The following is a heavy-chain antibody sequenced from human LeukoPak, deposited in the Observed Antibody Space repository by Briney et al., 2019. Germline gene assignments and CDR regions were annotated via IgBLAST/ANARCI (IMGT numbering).Heavy chain of an antibody. J-gene: IGHJ6*02. CDR2: IYSGGST. CDR1: GFTVSSYY. D-gene: IGHD6-19*01. Sequence: GGSLRLSCAASGFTVSSYYMSWVRQAPGKGLEWVLVIYSGGSTYYADSVKGRFAISRDNSKNTLYLQMNSLRAEDTAVYYCARASSAYYYYYGMDVWGQGTTVTVSS. CDR3: ARASSAYYYYYGMDV. V-gene: IGHV3-66*01.